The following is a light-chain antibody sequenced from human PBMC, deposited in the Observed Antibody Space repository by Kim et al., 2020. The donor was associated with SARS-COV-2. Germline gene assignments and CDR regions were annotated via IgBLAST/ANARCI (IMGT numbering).Light chain of an antibody. Sequence: FTCTLRSGINVNIYGRYWFQQKPGSLPRFLLRYKSDSSKHQGSGVPGRFSGSKDGSTNAGLLSISGLQSEDEADYYCAIWYSNTWVFGGGTQLTVL. CDR3: AIWYSNTWV. V-gene: IGLV5-39*01. CDR1: SGINVNIYG. J-gene: IGLJ3*02. CDR2: YKSDSSK.